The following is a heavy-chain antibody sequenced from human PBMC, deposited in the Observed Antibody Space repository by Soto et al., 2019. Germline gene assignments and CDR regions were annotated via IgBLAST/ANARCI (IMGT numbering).Heavy chain of an antibody. CDR3: AKDAGYSGYEGY. CDR2: ISYDGSNK. D-gene: IGHD5-12*01. CDR1: GFTFSSYG. Sequence: GGSLRFSCAASGFTFSSYGMHWVRQAPGKGLEWVAVISYDGSNKYYADSVKGRFTISRDNSKNTLYLQMNSLRAEDTAVYYCAKDAGYSGYEGYWGQGTLVTVSS. V-gene: IGHV3-30*18. J-gene: IGHJ4*01.